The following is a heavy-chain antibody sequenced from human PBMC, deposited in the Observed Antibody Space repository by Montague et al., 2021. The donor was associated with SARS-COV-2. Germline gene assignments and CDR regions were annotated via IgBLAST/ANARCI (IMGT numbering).Heavy chain of an antibody. J-gene: IGHJ2*01. CDR2: MYYSGST. Sequence: SETLSLTCTASGDSISRNSYYWGWIRQPPGKGLEWIGSMYYSGSTYHNPSLKSRVRISVDTSKNQFSLKLSSMTAADTAVYYCAKSAWHIWYFDIWGRGTLVTVSS. V-gene: IGHV4-39*01. CDR1: GDSISRNSYY. CDR3: AKSAWHIWYFDI.